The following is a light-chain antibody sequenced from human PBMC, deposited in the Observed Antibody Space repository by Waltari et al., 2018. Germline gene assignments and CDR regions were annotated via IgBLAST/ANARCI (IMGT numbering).Light chain of an antibody. Sequence: CGASEEGTPNLAGTQQNPGQTPRLLSSGASTRATGIPARFSGSWSGTEFTLTISSLQSEDFAVYYCQQYKNWPLTFGGGTKVEIK. CDR3: QQYKNWPLT. CDR1: EEGTPN. V-gene: IGKV3-15*01. J-gene: IGKJ4*01. CDR2: GAS.